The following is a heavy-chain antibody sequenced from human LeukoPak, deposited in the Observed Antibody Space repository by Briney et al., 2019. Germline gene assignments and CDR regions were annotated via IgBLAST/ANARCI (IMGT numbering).Heavy chain of an antibody. J-gene: IGHJ4*02. CDR1: GCSISSSSYY. CDR3: GRDGEMATIENYFEY. Sequence: SETLSLTCTVSGCSISSSSYYWGWIRQPPGKGLEWIGSIYYSGTTHYNPSLKSRATISVDTTKNQFPLKLSSVTAADRAVYFCGRDGEMATIENYFEYWGEGPLVPVSS. D-gene: IGHD5-24*01. CDR2: IYYSGTT. V-gene: IGHV4-39*06.